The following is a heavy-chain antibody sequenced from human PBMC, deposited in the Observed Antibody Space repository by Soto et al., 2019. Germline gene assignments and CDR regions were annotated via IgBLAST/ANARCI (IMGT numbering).Heavy chain of an antibody. CDR2: MYSGGNT. D-gene: IGHD3-22*01. V-gene: IGHV4-39*01. Sequence: QLQLQESGPGLVKPSETLSLTCTVSGGSFSSSTYYWGWIRQPPGKGLEWIGSMYSGGNTYYNPSLKRRVPVSVDTSKNHFSLKLTSVTAADTAMYYCARQPYDSTGYYYGAWGQGTLVTVSS. J-gene: IGHJ5*02. CDR3: ARQPYDSTGYYYGA. CDR1: GGSFSSSTYY.